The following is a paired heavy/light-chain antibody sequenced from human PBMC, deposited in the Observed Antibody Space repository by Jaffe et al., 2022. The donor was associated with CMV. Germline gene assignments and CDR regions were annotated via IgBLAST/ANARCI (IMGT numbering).Heavy chain of an antibody. D-gene: IGHD3-10*01. J-gene: IGHJ5*02. CDR1: GGSINSYNDY. V-gene: IGHV4-39*01. CDR3: ARHSDYYGSGTTT. CDR2: ISYREIP. Sequence: QLQLQESGPGLVKPSETLTLTCSVSGGSINSYNDYWGWIRQPPGKGLEWIGSISYREIPYYNPSLKSRVTISVDTSKKQFSLRLNSATAADTAVYYCARHSDYYGSGTTTWGQGTLVTVSS.
Light chain of an antibody. J-gene: IGKJ1*01. CDR2: AGS. Sequence: DIQMSQSPSSLSASIGDRVTITCLASQGISNFLAWYQQKPGKVPKLLMYAGSILQRGVPSRFSGSGAGTHFTLTISGLQPEDVATYYCQKYNTAPWTFGQGTKVEIK. V-gene: IGKV1-27*01. CDR1: QGISNF. CDR3: QKYNTAPWT.